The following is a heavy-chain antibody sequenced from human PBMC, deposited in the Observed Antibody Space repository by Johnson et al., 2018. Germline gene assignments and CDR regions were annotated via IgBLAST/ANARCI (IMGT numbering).Heavy chain of an antibody. V-gene: IGHV3-53*01. CDR1: WFTVSSNY. CDR3: AREGTPGLAFDI. Sequence: GVSLRLSCAASWFTVSSNYISWVRQAPGKGLEWVSVIYSGGSTYYADSVKGRFTISRDNSKNTLSLQMNSLRAEDTAVYYCAREGTPGLAFDIWGQGTMVTVSS. D-gene: IGHD1-7*01. J-gene: IGHJ3*02. CDR2: IYSGGST.